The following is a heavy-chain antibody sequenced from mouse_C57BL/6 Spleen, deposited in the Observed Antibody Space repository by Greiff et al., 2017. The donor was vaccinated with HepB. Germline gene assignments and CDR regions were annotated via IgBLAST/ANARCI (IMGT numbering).Heavy chain of an antibody. J-gene: IGHJ4*01. Sequence: VQLQQSGAELAKPGASVQLSCKASGYTFTSYWMHWVKQRPGQGLEWIGYINPSSGYTKYNQKFKDKATLTADKSSSTAYMQLSSLTYEDSAVYYCARFITTVVPYYYAMDYWGQGTSVTVSS. D-gene: IGHD1-1*01. CDR1: GYTFTSYW. CDR3: ARFITTVVPYYYAMDY. V-gene: IGHV1-7*01. CDR2: INPSSGYT.